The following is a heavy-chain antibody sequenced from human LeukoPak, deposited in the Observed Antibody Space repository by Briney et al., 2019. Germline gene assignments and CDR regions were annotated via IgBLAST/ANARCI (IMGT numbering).Heavy chain of an antibody. J-gene: IGHJ4*02. V-gene: IGHV3-23*01. Sequence: GGSLRLSCAASGFTFSSYAMSWVRQAPGKGLEWVSAISGSGGSTYYADSVKGRFTISRDNAKNSLYLQMNSLRAEDTAVYYCARDRSSSWFDYWGQGTLVTVSS. CDR3: ARDRSSSWFDY. CDR1: GFTFSSYA. D-gene: IGHD6-13*01. CDR2: ISGSGGST.